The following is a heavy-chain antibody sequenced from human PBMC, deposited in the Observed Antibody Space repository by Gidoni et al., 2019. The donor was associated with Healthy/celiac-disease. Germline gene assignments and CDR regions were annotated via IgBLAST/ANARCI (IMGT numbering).Heavy chain of an antibody. CDR1: GGTFTSYA. CDR3: ARDLYYYDSSGYYTGNGVFDI. J-gene: IGHJ3*02. Sequence: QVQLVQSGAEVKKPGSSVKVSCKASGGTFTSYAISWVRQAPGQGLEWMGGIIPIFGTANYAQKFQGRVTITADESTSTAYMELSSLRSEDTAVYYCARDLYYYDSSGYYTGNGVFDIWGQGTMVTVSS. D-gene: IGHD3-22*01. CDR2: IIPIFGTA. V-gene: IGHV1-69*01.